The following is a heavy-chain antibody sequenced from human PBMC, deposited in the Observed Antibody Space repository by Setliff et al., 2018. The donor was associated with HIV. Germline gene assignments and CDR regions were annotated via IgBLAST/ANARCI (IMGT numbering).Heavy chain of an antibody. D-gene: IGHD3-22*01. V-gene: IGHV2-5*01. CDR3: AHRLSYYDTSGYYSYYFDQ. Sequence: SGPTLVNPTQTLTLTCTFSGFSLSTSGVGVGWIRQPPGKALEWLALIYWNDDKRYSPSLKSRLTITKDTSKNQVVLTMTNMDPVDTATYYCAHRLSYYDTSGYYSYYFDQWGQGALVTVSS. CDR2: IYWNDDK. CDR1: GFSLSTSGVG. J-gene: IGHJ4*02.